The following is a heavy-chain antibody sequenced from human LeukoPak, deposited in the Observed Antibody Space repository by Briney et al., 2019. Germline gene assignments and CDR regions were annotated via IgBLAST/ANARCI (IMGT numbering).Heavy chain of an antibody. CDR2: IIPIFGTA. Sequence: SVKVSCKASGGTFSSYAISWVRRAPGQGLEWMGGIIPIFGTANYAQKFQGRVTITTDESTSTAYMELSSLRSEDTAVYYCASRVDLRFLEWLPYYWGQGPWSPSLQ. D-gene: IGHD3-3*01. J-gene: IGHJ4*02. CDR3: ASRVDLRFLEWLPYY. V-gene: IGHV1-69*05. CDR1: GGTFSSYA.